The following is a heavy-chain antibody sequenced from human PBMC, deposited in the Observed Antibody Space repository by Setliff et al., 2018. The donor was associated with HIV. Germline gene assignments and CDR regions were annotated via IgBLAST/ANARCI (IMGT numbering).Heavy chain of an antibody. D-gene: IGHD4-17*01. Sequence: GGSLRLSCAASGFTVSRNYMSWVRQAPGKGLEWVSVIFSGGTTNYADSVKGRFTISRDNSKNTLFLQMNSLRAEDTAVYYCAKDPYGGKGYFQYWGQGTLVTVSS. CDR1: GFTVSRNY. J-gene: IGHJ1*01. V-gene: IGHV3-66*01. CDR2: IFSGGTT. CDR3: AKDPYGGKGYFQY.